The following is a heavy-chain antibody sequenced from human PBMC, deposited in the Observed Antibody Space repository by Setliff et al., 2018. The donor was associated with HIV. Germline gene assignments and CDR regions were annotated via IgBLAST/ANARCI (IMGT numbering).Heavy chain of an antibody. D-gene: IGHD4-17*01. J-gene: IGHJ4*02. Sequence: GASVKVSCKASGYTFTVYYMHWVRQAPGQGLEWMGWIKPDTGGTNYAQKFQGRVTMTRDTSITTAYMELSRLGSDDTAVYYCATDDYGGDSFDNWGQGTLVTAPQ. CDR1: GYTFTVYY. CDR3: ATDDYGGDSFDN. V-gene: IGHV1-2*02. CDR2: IKPDTGGT.